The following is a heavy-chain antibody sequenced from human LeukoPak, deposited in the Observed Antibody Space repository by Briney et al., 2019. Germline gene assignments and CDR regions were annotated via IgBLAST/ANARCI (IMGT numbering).Heavy chain of an antibody. J-gene: IGHJ4*02. CDR3: TKHPSDDGGAIDY. CDR2: IRSKANNYAT. CDR1: GFTFSGSA. V-gene: IGHV3-73*01. D-gene: IGHD4-23*01. Sequence: GGSLRLSCAASGFTFSGSAMHWVRQASGTGLEWVGRIRSKANNYATAYAASVKGRFTISRDDSKNTAYLQMNSLKTEDTAVYYCTKHPSDDGGAIDYWGQGILVTVSS.